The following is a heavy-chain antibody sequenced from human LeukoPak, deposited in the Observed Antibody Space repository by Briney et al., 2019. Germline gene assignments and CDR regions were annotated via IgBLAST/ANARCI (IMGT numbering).Heavy chain of an antibody. V-gene: IGHV3-21*01. CDR2: ISSSSSYI. J-gene: IGHJ3*02. CDR1: GFTFSSYS. D-gene: IGHD6-13*01. CDR3: ASYSSFSSSWTKDAFDI. Sequence: GGSLRLSCAASGFTFSSYSMNWVRQAPGKGLEWVSSISSSSSYIYYADSVKGRFTISRDNAKNSLYLQMNSLRAEDTAVYYCASYSSFSSSWTKDAFDIWGQGTMVTVSS.